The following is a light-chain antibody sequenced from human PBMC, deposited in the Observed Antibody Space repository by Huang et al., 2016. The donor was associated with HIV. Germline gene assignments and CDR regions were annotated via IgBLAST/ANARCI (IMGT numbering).Light chain of an antibody. CDR2: AAS. V-gene: IGKV1-NL1*01. CDR3: QQYYNTTLS. J-gene: IGKJ4*01. Sequence: DIQMTQSPSSLSASVGDRVTITCRARRGISNCLAWYQQQPGKAPKLLLYAASRLQGGVPSRFSGSGSRTDYTLTISSLQPEDSATYYCQQYYNTTLSFGGGTKVEIK. CDR1: RGISNC.